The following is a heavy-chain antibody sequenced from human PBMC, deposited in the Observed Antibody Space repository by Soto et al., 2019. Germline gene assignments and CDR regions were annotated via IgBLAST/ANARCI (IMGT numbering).Heavy chain of an antibody. CDR2: IWDEGSYK. D-gene: IGHD2-8*02. CDR1: GFTFSRYG. Sequence: QVQLVESGGGVVQPGRSLRLTCEATGFTFSRYGMHWVRQAPDKGQEWVEVIWDEGSYKYYADSVKGRFTISRHDSKNTLHLDMSSLRGHDSGVYYCVRAAGGSYQQGDYWVQGTLVTVSS. J-gene: IGHJ4*02. CDR3: VRAAGGSYQQGDY. V-gene: IGHV3-33*01.